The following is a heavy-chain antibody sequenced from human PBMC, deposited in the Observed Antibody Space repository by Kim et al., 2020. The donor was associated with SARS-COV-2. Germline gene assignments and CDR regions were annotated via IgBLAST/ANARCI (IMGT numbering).Heavy chain of an antibody. D-gene: IGHD2-8*01. CDR2: ISSSSSYI. Sequence: GGSLRLSCAASGFTFSSYSMNWVRQAPGKGLEWVSSISSSSSYIYYADSVKGRFTISRDNAKNSLYLQMNSLRAEDTAVYYCARDRGGKCTNGVCYKGGCFDYWGQGTLVTVSS. V-gene: IGHV3-21*01. J-gene: IGHJ4*02. CDR3: ARDRGGKCTNGVCYKGGCFDY. CDR1: GFTFSSYS.